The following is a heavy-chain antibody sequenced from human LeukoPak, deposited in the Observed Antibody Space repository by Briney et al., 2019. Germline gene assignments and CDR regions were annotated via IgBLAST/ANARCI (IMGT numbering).Heavy chain of an antibody. J-gene: IGHJ4*02. CDR2: ISGKGDKV. CDR3: AKEDSTAYYRPLEC. CDR1: GFTLSTYV. V-gene: IGHV3-23*01. Sequence: PGGSLRLSCAASGFTLSTYVMNWVRQAPGQGLEWVSGISGKGDKVYSADSVKGRFTISRDNSKNMLYLQMNSLRVEDTAMYYCAKEDSTAYYRPLECWGQGTLVTVSS. D-gene: IGHD3-22*01.